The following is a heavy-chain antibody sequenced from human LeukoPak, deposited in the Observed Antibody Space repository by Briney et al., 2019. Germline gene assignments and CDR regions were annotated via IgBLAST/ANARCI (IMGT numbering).Heavy chain of an antibody. CDR1: GFTFDDYA. J-gene: IGHJ4*02. CDR2: ISWNSGSI. V-gene: IGHV3-9*01. Sequence: GGSLRLSCAASGFTFDDYAMHWVRQAPGKGLEWVSGISWNSGSIGYADSVKGRFTISRDNAKNSLYLQMNSLRAEDTALYYCAKDISSNGIYSGYDLWGFDYWGQGTLVTVSS. CDR3: AKDISSNGIYSGYDLWGFDY. D-gene: IGHD5-12*01.